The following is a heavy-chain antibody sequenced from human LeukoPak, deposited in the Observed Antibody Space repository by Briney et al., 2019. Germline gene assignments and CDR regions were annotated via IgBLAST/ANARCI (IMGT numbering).Heavy chain of an antibody. CDR2: IQEDGSAT. CDR1: GFIFSNYY. CDR3: ARRKEVQTTFDC. Sequence: GGSLRLSCAASGFIFSNYYMGWVRQAPGKGLEWVANIQEDGSATYYVDSVKGRFTISRANTKNSQDLQMNSLRAEDTAVYFCARRKEVQTTFDCWGQGTLVTVSS. V-gene: IGHV3-7*01. J-gene: IGHJ4*02. D-gene: IGHD1-14*01.